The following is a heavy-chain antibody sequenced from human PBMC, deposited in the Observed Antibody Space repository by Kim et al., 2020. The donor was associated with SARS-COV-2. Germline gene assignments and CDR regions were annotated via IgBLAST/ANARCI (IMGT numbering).Heavy chain of an antibody. CDR3: ARLAKSAERYFDL. CDR1: GGSISSSGYF. CDR2: IYYSGST. Sequence: SETLSLTCSVSGGSISSSGYFWAWIRQPPGKGLEWIGMIYYSGSTFYSPALRSRVTISVDTSKNQFSLKLSSVTAADTAVYYCARLAKSAERYFDLWGRGPLVTVSS. V-gene: IGHV4-39*01. J-gene: IGHJ2*01.